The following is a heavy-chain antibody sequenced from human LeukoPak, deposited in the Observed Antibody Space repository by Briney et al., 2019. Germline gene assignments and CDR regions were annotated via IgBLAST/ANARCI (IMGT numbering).Heavy chain of an antibody. CDR1: GFTFTSSA. V-gene: IGHV1-58*01. CDR2: IVVGSGNT. J-gene: IGHJ3*01. Sequence: PEASVKVSCKASGFTFTSSALQWVRQARGQRLEWIGWIVVGSGNTNYAQNFQERATITRDMSTSTAYMEVSSLTSEDTAVYYCAASRDWEPYGFDVWGQGTMVTVSS. D-gene: IGHD1-26*01. CDR3: AASRDWEPYGFDV.